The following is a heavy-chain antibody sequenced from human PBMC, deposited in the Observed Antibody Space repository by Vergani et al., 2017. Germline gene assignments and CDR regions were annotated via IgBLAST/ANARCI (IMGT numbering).Heavy chain of an antibody. V-gene: IGHV4-34*01. Sequence: QVQLQESGPGLVKPSGTLSLTCAVSGGSFSGYYWSWIRQPPGKGLEWIGEINHSGSTNYNPSLKSRVTISVDTSKNQFSLKLSSVTAADTAVYYCARGRGIAAAVDVWGKGTTVTVSS. J-gene: IGHJ6*04. CDR3: ARGRGIAAAVDV. CDR2: INHSGST. D-gene: IGHD6-13*01. CDR1: GGSFSGYY.